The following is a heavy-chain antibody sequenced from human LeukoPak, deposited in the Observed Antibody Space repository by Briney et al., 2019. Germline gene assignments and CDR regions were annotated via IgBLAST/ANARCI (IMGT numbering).Heavy chain of an antibody. CDR2: ISPYNGNT. J-gene: IGHJ3*02. D-gene: IGHD3-22*01. V-gene: IGHV1-18*01. CDR1: GYTFTSYG. CDR3: ARVARGTIVVVIKGAFDI. Sequence: ASVKVSCKASGYTFTSYGISWVRQAPGQGLEWMGWISPYNGNTNYAQKLQGRVTMTTDTSTSTAYMELRSLRSDDTAVYYCARVARGTIVVVIKGAFDIWGQGTMVTVSS.